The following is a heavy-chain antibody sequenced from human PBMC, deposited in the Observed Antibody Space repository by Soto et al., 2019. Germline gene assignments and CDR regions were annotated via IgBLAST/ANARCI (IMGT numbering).Heavy chain of an antibody. Sequence: GGSLRLSCASSGFTLSSYAMHWVRQAPGKGLEWVAGISDDGSNKCYAHSVKGRFTISRDNSKNTLYLQMNSLRAEETAVYYCARDLHSSGWYNWFDPWGPGTLVTVSS. CDR3: ARDLHSSGWYNWFDP. CDR2: ISDDGSNK. J-gene: IGHJ5*02. CDR1: GFTLSSYA. D-gene: IGHD6-19*01. V-gene: IGHV3-30-3*01.